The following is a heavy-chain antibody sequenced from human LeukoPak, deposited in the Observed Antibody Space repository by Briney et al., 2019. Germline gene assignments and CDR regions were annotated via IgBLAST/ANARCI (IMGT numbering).Heavy chain of an antibody. V-gene: IGHV1-69*02. CDR1: GGTFSSYT. J-gene: IGHJ4*02. Sequence: SVKVSCKASGGTFSSYTISWVRQAPGQGLEWMGRIIPILGIANYAQKFQGRVTITADKSTSTAYMELSSLRSEDTAVNYCARGSTSSYYFDYWGQGTLVTVSS. CDR3: ARGSTSSYYFDY. CDR2: IIPILGIA. D-gene: IGHD2-2*01.